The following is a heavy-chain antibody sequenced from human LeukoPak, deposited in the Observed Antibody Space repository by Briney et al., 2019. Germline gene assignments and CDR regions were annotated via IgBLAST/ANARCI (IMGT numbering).Heavy chain of an antibody. CDR1: GFTFSDSY. Sequence: GGSLRLSCAASGFTFSDSYMTWIRQAPGKGLEWVSGLNWDGGTTGHADSMKGRFTISRDNAKNSLYLQMNSLRAEDTALYYCARAQTYGDYRLLLDYWGQGTLVTVSS. J-gene: IGHJ4*02. D-gene: IGHD4-17*01. CDR2: LNWDGGTT. CDR3: ARAQTYGDYRLLLDY. V-gene: IGHV3-20*04.